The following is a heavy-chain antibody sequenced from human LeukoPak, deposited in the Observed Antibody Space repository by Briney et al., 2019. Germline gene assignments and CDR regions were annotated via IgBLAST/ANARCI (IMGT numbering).Heavy chain of an antibody. CDR1: GYTFTGYY. J-gene: IGHJ6*03. D-gene: IGHD3-22*01. CDR3: ARVYCDSSGWGVGYYYYYYMDV. Sequence: ASVKVSCKASGYTFTGYYMHWVRQAPGQGLEWMGWINPNSGGTNYAQKFQGRVTMTRDTSISTAYMELSRLRSDDTAVYYCARVYCDSSGWGVGYYYYYYMDVWGKGPRSPSP. CDR2: INPNSGGT. V-gene: IGHV1-2*02.